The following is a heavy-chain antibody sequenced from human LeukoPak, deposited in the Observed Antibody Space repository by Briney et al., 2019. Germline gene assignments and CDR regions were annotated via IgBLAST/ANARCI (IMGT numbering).Heavy chain of an antibody. V-gene: IGHV4-59*08. CDR1: GGSISSYY. Sequence: SETLSLTCTVSGGSISSYYWSWIRQPPGKGLEWIGYIYYSGSTNYNPSLKSRVTISVDTSKNQFSLKLSSVTAADTAVYYCATTENSSGWFGYWGQGALVTVSS. CDR2: IYYSGST. CDR3: ATTENSSGWFGY. J-gene: IGHJ4*02. D-gene: IGHD6-19*01.